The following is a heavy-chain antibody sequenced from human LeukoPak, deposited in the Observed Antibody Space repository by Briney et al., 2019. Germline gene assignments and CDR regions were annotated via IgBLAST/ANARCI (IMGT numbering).Heavy chain of an antibody. CDR3: AKGTTVIRGGWFDP. Sequence: GGSLRLSCAASKFNFSIYWMHWVRQGPGKGLVWVSRIKNDGTTTDYADSVKGRFTISRDNAKNTPYLQMNSLRAEDTAIYYCAKGTTVIRGGWFDPWGQGTLVTVSS. J-gene: IGHJ5*02. CDR1: KFNFSIYW. D-gene: IGHD4-17*01. CDR2: IKNDGTTT. V-gene: IGHV3-74*01.